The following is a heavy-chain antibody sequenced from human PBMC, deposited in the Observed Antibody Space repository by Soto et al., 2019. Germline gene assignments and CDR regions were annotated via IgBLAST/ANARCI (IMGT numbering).Heavy chain of an antibody. D-gene: IGHD2-21*01. Sequence: SPTLSLTCAISGDSVSSNSAAWNWIRQSPSRGLEWLGRTYYRSKWYNDYAVSVKSRITINPDTSKNQFSLQLNSVTPEDTAVYYCARVVLWATGAPVNYYGMDVWGQGTTVTVSS. CDR2: TYYRSKWYN. V-gene: IGHV6-1*01. CDR1: GDSVSSNSAA. CDR3: ARVVLWATGAPVNYYGMDV. J-gene: IGHJ6*02.